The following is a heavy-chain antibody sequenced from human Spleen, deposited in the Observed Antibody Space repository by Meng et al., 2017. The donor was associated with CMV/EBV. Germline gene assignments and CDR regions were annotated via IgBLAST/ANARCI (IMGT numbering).Heavy chain of an antibody. CDR3: TTFGVVITY. CDR1: GFTFSNAW. CDR2: IKSNTDGGTT. Sequence: LSCAASGFTFSNAWMSWLRQAPGKELEWVGRIKSNTDGGTTDYAAPVKGRFTISRDDSKNTLYLQVNSLKTDDTAVYYCTTFGVVITYWGQGTLVTVSS. D-gene: IGHD3-3*01. J-gene: IGHJ4*02. V-gene: IGHV3-15*01.